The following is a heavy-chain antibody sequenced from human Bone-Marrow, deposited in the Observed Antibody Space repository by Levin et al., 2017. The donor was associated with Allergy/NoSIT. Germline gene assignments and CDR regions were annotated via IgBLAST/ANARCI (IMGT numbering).Heavy chain of an antibody. V-gene: IGHV3-7*01. CDR1: GFTFSSYW. CDR3: ARDFAEFDY. J-gene: IGHJ4*02. Sequence: LSLTCAASGFTFSSYWMSWVRQAPGKGLEWVANIKQDGSEKYYVDSVKGRFTISRDNAKNSLYLQMNSLRAEDTAVYYCARDFAEFDYWGQGTLVTVSS. CDR2: IKQDGSEK.